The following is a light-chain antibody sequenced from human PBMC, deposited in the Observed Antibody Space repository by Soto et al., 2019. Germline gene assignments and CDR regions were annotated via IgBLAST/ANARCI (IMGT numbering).Light chain of an antibody. CDR2: AVS. CDR1: SSDVGGYDV. Sequence: QSALTQPASVSGSPGQSITSSCTGTSSDVGGYDVVSWYQQYPGKAPKLIIYAVSDRPSGVSNRFSGSKSGNTASLTISGLQAEDAADYYCNSYTRTAGVVFGGGTKLTVL. CDR3: NSYTRTAGVV. V-gene: IGLV2-14*01. J-gene: IGLJ2*01.